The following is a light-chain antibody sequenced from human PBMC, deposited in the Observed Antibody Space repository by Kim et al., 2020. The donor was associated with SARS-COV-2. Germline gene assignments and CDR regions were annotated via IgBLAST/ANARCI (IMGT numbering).Light chain of an antibody. CDR2: DVT. CDR1: SSDVGSYNY. V-gene: IGLV2-11*01. J-gene: IGLJ2*01. Sequence: PRQSVTISSPGTSSDVGSYNYVSWYQQHPGKAPNLIIYDVTKRPSGVPDRFSGSKSGNTASLTISGLQAEDEADYYCCSYAGSVVFGGGTQLTVL. CDR3: CSYAGSVV.